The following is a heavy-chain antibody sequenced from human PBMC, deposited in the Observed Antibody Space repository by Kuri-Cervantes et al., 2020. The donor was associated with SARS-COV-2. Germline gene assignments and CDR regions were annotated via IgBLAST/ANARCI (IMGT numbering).Heavy chain of an antibody. D-gene: IGHD4-17*01. V-gene: IGHV4-4*07. CDR1: GGSISSYY. CDR3: ARYDYGDYVDAFDI. J-gene: IGHJ3*02. CDR2: IYPSGST. Sequence: SETLSPTSTVSGGSISSYYWSWIRQPAGKGLEWIGRIYPSGSTNYNPSLKSRVTMSVDTSKNQLSLKLSSVTAADTAVYYCARYDYGDYVDAFDIWGQGKMVTVSS.